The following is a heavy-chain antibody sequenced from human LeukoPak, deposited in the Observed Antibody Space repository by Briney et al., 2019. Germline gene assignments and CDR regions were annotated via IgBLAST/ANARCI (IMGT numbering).Heavy chain of an antibody. D-gene: IGHD3-22*01. CDR3: ARSYYYDYRQIDY. Sequence: SETLSLTCTVSGGSISSYYWGWIRQPPGKGLEWLGSIYYSGSTYYNPSLKSRVTISVDTSKNQFSLNLYSVTAADTAVFYCARSYYYDYRQIDYWGQGTLVTVSS. CDR2: IYYSGST. V-gene: IGHV4-39*01. CDR1: GGSISSYY. J-gene: IGHJ4*02.